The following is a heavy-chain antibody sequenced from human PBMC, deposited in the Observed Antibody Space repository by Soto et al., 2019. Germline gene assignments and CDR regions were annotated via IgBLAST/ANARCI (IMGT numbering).Heavy chain of an antibody. Sequence: PSETLSLTCTVSSGSVSCGTYYWSWIRQPPGKGLDWIGFIYYSGSTNYNPSLKSRVTISIDTSKNQFSLKLNSVTAADTAVYYCARVGDSGDYLPYFDYWGQGTLVTVSS. CDR2: IYYSGST. V-gene: IGHV4-61*01. J-gene: IGHJ4*02. CDR3: ARVGDSGDYLPYFDY. CDR1: SGSVSCGTYY. D-gene: IGHD4-17*01.